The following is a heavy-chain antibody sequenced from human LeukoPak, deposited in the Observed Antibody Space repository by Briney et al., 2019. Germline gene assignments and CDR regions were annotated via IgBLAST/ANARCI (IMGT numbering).Heavy chain of an antibody. CDR2: ISSSSSTI. D-gene: IGHD2-2*01. V-gene: IGHV3-48*01. Sequence: GGSLRLSCEASGFTFSSFEMNWVRQAPGKGLEWVSYISSSSSTIYYADSVEGRFTISRDNAKNSLYLQMNSLRAEDTAVYYCARDGGCSSTSCYSRFNWFDPWGQGTLVTVSP. J-gene: IGHJ5*02. CDR1: GFTFSSFE. CDR3: ARDGGCSSTSCYSRFNWFDP.